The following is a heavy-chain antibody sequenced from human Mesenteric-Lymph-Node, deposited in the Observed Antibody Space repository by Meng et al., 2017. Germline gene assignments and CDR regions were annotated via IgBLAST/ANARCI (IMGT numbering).Heavy chain of an antibody. CDR2: IYYSGST. J-gene: IGHJ6*02. Sequence: SETLSLTCTVSGGSISSSSYYWGWIRQPPGKGLEWIGSIYYSGSTYYNPSLKSRVTISVDTSKNQFSLKLSSVTAADRAVYYCAGAYYYGSGPYYYYGMDVWGQGTTVTVSS. CDR3: AGAYYYGSGPYYYYGMDV. CDR1: GGSISSSSYY. D-gene: IGHD3-10*01. V-gene: IGHV4-39*07.